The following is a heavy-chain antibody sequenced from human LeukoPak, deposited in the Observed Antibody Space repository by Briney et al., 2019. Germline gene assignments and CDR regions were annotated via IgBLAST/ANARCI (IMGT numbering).Heavy chain of an antibody. V-gene: IGHV4-34*01. CDR2: INHSGST. D-gene: IGHD6-6*01. CDR1: GGSFSGYY. J-gene: IGHJ6*03. Sequence: KASETLSLTCAVYGGSFSGYYWSWIRQPPGKGLEWIGEINHSGSTNYNPSLKSRVTISVDTSKNQFSLKLSSVTAADTAVYYCARESGAARSARLIGCYMDVWSKGTTVTVSS. CDR3: ARESGAARSARLIGCYMDV.